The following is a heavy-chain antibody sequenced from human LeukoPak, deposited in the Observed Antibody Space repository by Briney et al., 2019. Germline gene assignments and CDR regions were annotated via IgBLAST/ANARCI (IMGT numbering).Heavy chain of an antibody. CDR3: ARHDYSNSWFDP. D-gene: IGHD4-11*01. CDR2: IYYIEST. Sequence: SETLSLTCTVSGGSISSSSYYWGWIRQPPGKGLEWTGSIYYIESTYYNPSLKSRVTISVDTSKNQFSLKLSSVTAADTAMFYCARHDYSNSWFDPWGQGTLVTVSS. CDR1: GGSISSSSYY. V-gene: IGHV4-39*01. J-gene: IGHJ5*02.